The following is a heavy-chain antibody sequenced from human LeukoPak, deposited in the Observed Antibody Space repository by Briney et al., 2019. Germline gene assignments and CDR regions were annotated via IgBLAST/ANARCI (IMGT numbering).Heavy chain of an antibody. V-gene: IGHV3-53*01. Sequence: GGSLRLSCAASGFTVSSSYMSWVRQAPGKGLEWVSVIYSGGSTYYADSVKGRFTISRDNSKNTLYLQMNSLRAEDTAVYYCARDLGYSYGFDYWGQGTLVTVSS. J-gene: IGHJ4*02. CDR2: IYSGGST. D-gene: IGHD5-18*01. CDR1: GFTVSSSY. CDR3: ARDLGYSYGFDY.